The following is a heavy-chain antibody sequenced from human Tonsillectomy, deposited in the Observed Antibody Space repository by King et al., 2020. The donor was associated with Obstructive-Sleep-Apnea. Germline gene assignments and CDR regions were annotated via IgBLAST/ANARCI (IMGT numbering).Heavy chain of an antibody. D-gene: IGHD3-16*02. CDR1: GGSFSGYY. J-gene: IGHJ4*02. V-gene: IGHV4-34*01. Sequence: VQLQQWGAGLLKPSETLSLTCAVSGGSFSGYYWSWIRQPPGKGLEWIGEINHSGSTNYNPSLKSRVTISVDTSKNQFSLKLSSVTAADTAVYYCAREAYDYVWGSYRPYYFDYWGQGTLVTVSS. CDR3: AREAYDYVWGSYRPYYFDY. CDR2: INHSGST.